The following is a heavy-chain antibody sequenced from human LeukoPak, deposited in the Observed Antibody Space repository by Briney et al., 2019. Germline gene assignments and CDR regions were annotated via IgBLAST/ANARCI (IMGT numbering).Heavy chain of an antibody. CDR3: ARGEMTTVTTTGDY. CDR2: ISYDGSNK. J-gene: IGHJ4*02. Sequence: GGSLRLSCAASGFTFSSYAMHWVRQAPGKGLEWVAVISYDGSNKYYADSVKGRFTISRDNSKNTLYLQMNSLRAEDTAVYYCARGEMTTVTTTGDYWGQGTLVTVSS. CDR1: GFTFSSYA. D-gene: IGHD4-17*01. V-gene: IGHV3-30*04.